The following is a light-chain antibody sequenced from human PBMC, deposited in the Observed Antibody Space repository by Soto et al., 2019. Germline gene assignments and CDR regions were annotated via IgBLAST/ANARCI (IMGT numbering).Light chain of an antibody. V-gene: IGLV2-14*01. CDR1: SSDVGAYNF. J-gene: IGLJ1*01. CDR3: SSYTTSSTVV. CDR2: DVR. Sequence: QSVLTQPASVSGSPGRSITISCTGTSSDVGAYNFVSWYHQHPGKVPKLMIFDVRHQPSGVSTRFSGSNSGNPASLTISGLQAEDEDDYFCSSYTTSSTVVFGTGTKVTVL.